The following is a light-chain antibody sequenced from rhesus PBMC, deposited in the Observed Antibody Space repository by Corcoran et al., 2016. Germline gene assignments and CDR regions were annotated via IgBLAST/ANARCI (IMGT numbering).Light chain of an antibody. CDR1: QGIGSW. CDR3: QHYSSGPPS. J-gene: IGKJ2*01. V-gene: IGKV1-22*01. Sequence: DIQMTQSPSSLSASVGDTVTITCRASQGIGSWLAWYQQKPAKAPKLLIYKASSLQTGVPSRFRGSGSGTDFTLTISSLQSEDFTTNWCQHYSSGPPSFGQGTKVEIK. CDR2: KAS.